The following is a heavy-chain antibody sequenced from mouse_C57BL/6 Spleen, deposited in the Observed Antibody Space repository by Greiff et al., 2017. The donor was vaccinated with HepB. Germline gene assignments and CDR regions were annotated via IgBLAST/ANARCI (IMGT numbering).Heavy chain of an antibody. D-gene: IGHD2-4*01. CDR3: ARYTYDYDVSYYAMDY. Sequence: VQVVESGAELVRPGASVKLSCKASGYTFTDYYINWVKQRPGQGLEWIARIYPGSGNTYYNEKFKGKATLTAEKSSSTAYMQLSSLTSEDSAVYFCARYTYDYDVSYYAMDYWGQGTSVTVSS. V-gene: IGHV1-76*01. CDR1: GYTFTDYY. J-gene: IGHJ4*01. CDR2: IYPGSGNT.